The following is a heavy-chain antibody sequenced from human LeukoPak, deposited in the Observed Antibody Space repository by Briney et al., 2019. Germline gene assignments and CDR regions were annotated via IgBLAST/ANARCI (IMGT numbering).Heavy chain of an antibody. CDR3: AREAGYYYGSGSDAFDI. J-gene: IGHJ3*02. CDR2: ISSSSSYI. Sequence: GGSLRLSCAASGFTFSSYSMNWVRQAPGKGLEWVSSISSSSSYIYYADSVKGRFTISRDNAKNSLYLQMNSLRAEDTAVYYCAREAGYYYGSGSDAFDIWGQGTMVTVSS. D-gene: IGHD3-10*01. V-gene: IGHV3-21*01. CDR1: GFTFSSYS.